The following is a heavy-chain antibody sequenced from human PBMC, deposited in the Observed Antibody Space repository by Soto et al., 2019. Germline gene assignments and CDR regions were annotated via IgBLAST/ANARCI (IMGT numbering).Heavy chain of an antibody. V-gene: IGHV3-23*01. CDR3: AKGESSVSASYFDP. CDR2: ITSSGGT. Sequence: GSLRLPCEASGFTFFNYAMAWVRQAPGRGLEWVSGITSSGGTYYADAVKGRFTISRDNSENTLYLQMNSLRAEDTAVYYCAKGESSVSASYFDPWGQGTLVTVSS. CDR1: GFTFFNYA. J-gene: IGHJ5*02. D-gene: IGHD3-22*01.